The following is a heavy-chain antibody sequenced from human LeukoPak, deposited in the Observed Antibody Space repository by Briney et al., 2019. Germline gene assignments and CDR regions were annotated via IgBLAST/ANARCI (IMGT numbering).Heavy chain of an antibody. D-gene: IGHD3-22*01. V-gene: IGHV4-39*01. CDR3: ASRRTYYYDSSGYKKIDY. CDR1: GGSISSSSYY. CDR2: IYYSGST. Sequence: SETLSLTCTVSGGSISSSSYYWGWLRHPPGKGLEWIARIYYSGSTYYNPSLESRVTISVDTSKNQFSLKLSSVTAADTAVYYCASRRTYYYDSSGYKKIDYWGQGTLVTVSS. J-gene: IGHJ4*02.